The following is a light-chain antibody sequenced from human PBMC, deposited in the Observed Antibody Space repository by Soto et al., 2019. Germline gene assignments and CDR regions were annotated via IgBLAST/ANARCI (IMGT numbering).Light chain of an antibody. CDR1: SSDLAIYNY. Sequence: QSVLTQPASVSGSPGQSITISCTGTSSDLAIYNYVSWYQQQPGKAPKLMIYQVTNRPSGVSNRFSGPRSGNTASLTISGLQAEDEADYYCSSYTDSSNYVFGTGTKVTV. CDR3: SSYTDSSNYV. J-gene: IGLJ1*01. CDR2: QVT. V-gene: IGLV2-14*01.